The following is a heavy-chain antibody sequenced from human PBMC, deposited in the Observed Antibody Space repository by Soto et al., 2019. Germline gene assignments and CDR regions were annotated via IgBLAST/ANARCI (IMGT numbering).Heavy chain of an antibody. V-gene: IGHV3-30-3*01. J-gene: IGHJ4*02. CDR2: ISYDGSNK. D-gene: IGHD3-9*01. Sequence: HPGGSLRLSCAASGFTFSSYAMHWVRQAPGKGLEWVAVISYDGSNKYYADSVKGRFTISRDNSKNTLYLQMNSLRAEDTAVYYCARDRPFPKRYFDWLLPTAFDYWGQGTLVTVSS. CDR3: ARDRPFPKRYFDWLLPTAFDY. CDR1: GFTFSSYA.